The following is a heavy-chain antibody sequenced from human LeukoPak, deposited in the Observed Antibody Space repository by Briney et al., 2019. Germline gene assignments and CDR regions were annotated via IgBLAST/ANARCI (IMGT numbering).Heavy chain of an antibody. Sequence: GRSLRLSCAASGFTFSSYAMHWVRQAPGKGLEWVAVISYDGSNKKYGDSVKGRFTISRDNSKNTLYLQMNSLRSEDTAVYYCAKPGVATIGYWGQGTLVTVSS. CDR2: ISYDGSNK. D-gene: IGHD5-12*01. CDR1: GFTFSSYA. V-gene: IGHV3-30*04. J-gene: IGHJ4*02. CDR3: AKPGVATIGY.